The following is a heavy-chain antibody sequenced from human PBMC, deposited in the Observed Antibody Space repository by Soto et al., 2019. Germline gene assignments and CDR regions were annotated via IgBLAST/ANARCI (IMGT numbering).Heavy chain of an antibody. J-gene: IGHJ4*02. CDR3: ARGSRGQYCSSTSCSGWGAFDY. CDR2: IIPIFGTA. V-gene: IGHV1-69*01. Sequence: QVQLVQSGAEVKKPGSSVKVSCKASGGTFSSYAISWVRQAPGQGLEWMGGIIPIFGTANYAQKFQGRVTITADESTSTAYMELSSLRSEDTAVYYCARGSRGQYCSSTSCSGWGAFDYWGQGTLVTVSS. CDR1: GGTFSSYA. D-gene: IGHD2-2*01.